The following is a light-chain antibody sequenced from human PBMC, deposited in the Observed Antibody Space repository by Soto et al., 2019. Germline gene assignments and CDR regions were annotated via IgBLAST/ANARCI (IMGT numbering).Light chain of an antibody. J-gene: IGKJ1*01. V-gene: IGKV1-5*03. CDR2: KAS. Sequence: DIQMTQSPSTLSASVGDRVTITCRASQSISNWLAWYQQKPGKAPKLLIYKASTLQSGVPSRFSGSGSGTEFTLTIISLQPDDFATYYCQRYNTYWSFGQGTKVDIK. CDR1: QSISNW. CDR3: QRYNTYWS.